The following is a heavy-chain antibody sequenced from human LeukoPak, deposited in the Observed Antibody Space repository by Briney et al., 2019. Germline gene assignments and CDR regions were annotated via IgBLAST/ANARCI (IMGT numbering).Heavy chain of an antibody. CDR1: GYSISSGYY. Sequence: KSSETLPLTCTVSGYSISSGYYWGWIRQPPGMGLEWIGTIYHSGSTYYNPSLKSRVTISVDTSKNQFSLKLSSVTAADTAVYYCARVDYGSGNYYYMDVWGKGTTVTVSS. V-gene: IGHV4-38-2*02. D-gene: IGHD3-10*01. CDR2: IYHSGST. CDR3: ARVDYGSGNYYYMDV. J-gene: IGHJ6*03.